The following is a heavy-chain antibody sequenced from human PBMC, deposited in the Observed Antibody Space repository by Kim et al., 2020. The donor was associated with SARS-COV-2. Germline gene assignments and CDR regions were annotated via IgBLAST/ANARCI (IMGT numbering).Heavy chain of an antibody. V-gene: IGHV1-46*01. Sequence: FQGRVTMTRETSTSTVYMELSSLRSEDTAVYYCARVKGGGSIAARRVFDYWGQGTLVTVSS. J-gene: IGHJ4*02. D-gene: IGHD6-6*01. CDR3: ARVKGGGSIAARRVFDY.